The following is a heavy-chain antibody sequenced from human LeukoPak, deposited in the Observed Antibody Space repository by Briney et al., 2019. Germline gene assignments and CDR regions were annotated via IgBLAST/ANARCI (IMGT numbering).Heavy chain of an antibody. Sequence: PSETLSLTCTVSGSSISTYYWSWIRQPPGKGLEWIGYIHYSGTTNYNPSLKSRVTISVDTSKNQFSLKLSSVTAADTAVYYCARGYGSGRQDWGQGTPVTVSS. CDR1: GSSISTYY. CDR3: ARGYGSGRQD. V-gene: IGHV4-59*08. D-gene: IGHD3-10*01. J-gene: IGHJ4*02. CDR2: IHYSGTT.